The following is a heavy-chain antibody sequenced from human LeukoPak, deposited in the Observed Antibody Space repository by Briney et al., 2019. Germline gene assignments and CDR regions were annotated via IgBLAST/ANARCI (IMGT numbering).Heavy chain of an antibody. V-gene: IGHV1-2*02. Sequence: ASVKVSCKASGYTFTGYYIHWVRQAPGQGLECVGWINPQNGDTHSTKKFQGRVTMTRDTSITTAYMELRGLTDDDTAVYFCASDVLAPARYDAFDVWGQGTMVTVSS. CDR1: GYTFTGYY. D-gene: IGHD6-25*01. CDR3: ASDVLAPARYDAFDV. J-gene: IGHJ3*01. CDR2: INPQNGDT.